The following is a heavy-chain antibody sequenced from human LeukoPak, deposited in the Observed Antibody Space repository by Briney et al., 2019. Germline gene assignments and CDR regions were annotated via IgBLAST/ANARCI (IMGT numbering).Heavy chain of an antibody. CDR2: ISSSGSTI. D-gene: IGHD2-2*02. CDR1: GFTFSSYE. CDR3: ARDGCSTSCYMNYYGMDV. V-gene: IGHV3-48*03. Sequence: PGGSLRLSCAASGFTFSSYEMNWVRQAPGKGVEWVSYISSSGSTIYYADCVKGRFTISRDNAKNSLYLQMNSLRAEDTAVYYCARDGCSTSCYMNYYGMDVWGQGTTVTVSS. J-gene: IGHJ6*02.